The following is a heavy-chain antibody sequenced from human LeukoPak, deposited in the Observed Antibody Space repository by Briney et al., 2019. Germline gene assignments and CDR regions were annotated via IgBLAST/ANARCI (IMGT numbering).Heavy chain of an antibody. CDR3: ARGTWYGVY. CDR2: ITASGTAM. CDR1: GFTFSSYS. D-gene: IGHD4-17*01. V-gene: IGHV3-48*04. Sequence: GGSLRLSCAASGFTFSSYSMNWVRQAPGKGLEWVSHITASGTAMFYADSVKGRFTISRDNAKNSLDLQMNSLRAEDTAVYYCARGTWYGVYWGQGTLVTVSS. J-gene: IGHJ4*02.